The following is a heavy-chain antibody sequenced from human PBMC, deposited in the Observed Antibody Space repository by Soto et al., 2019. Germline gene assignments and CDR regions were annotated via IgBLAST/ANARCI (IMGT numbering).Heavy chain of an antibody. D-gene: IGHD2-15*01. J-gene: IGHJ4*02. CDR3: AKELRDRGFFAY. CDR2: ISSSGSCI. CDR1: GFTFSSYS. V-gene: IGHV3-21*04. Sequence: GGPLIVSWTASGFTFSSYSMNWVRQAPGKGLEWVSFISSSGSCIYYADSVKGRFTISRDNSKDTLYLQVNNLRAEDTAMYYGAKELRDRGFFAYWGLGSLVTGTS.